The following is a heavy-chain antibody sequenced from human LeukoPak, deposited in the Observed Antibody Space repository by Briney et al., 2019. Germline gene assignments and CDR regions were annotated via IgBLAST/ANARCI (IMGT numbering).Heavy chain of an antibody. CDR2: ISSSSSYI. CDR3: ARRAGSTWFGELALDY. Sequence: GGSLRLSCAASGFTFSSYSMNWVRQAPGKGLEWVSSISSSSSYIYYADSVKGRFTISRDNAKNSLCLQMNSLRAEDTAVYYCARRAGSTWFGELALDYWGQGTLVTVSS. V-gene: IGHV3-21*01. CDR1: GFTFSSYS. D-gene: IGHD3-10*01. J-gene: IGHJ4*02.